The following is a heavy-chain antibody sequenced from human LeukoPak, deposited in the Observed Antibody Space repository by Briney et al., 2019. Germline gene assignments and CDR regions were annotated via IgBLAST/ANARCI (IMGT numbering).Heavy chain of an antibody. CDR1: GGSISSYC. CDR3: ARLQNPTVDRWYFDL. CDR2: ICTSGT. Sequence: SETLSLTCTVSGGSISSYCWSWIRQPAEKGLEWIGLICTSGTKYKPSLKSRVTMSLDTSKNQFSLNLSSVTAADTALYYCARLQNPTVDRWYFDLWGRGTLVAVSS. D-gene: IGHD5-12*01. V-gene: IGHV4-4*07. J-gene: IGHJ2*01.